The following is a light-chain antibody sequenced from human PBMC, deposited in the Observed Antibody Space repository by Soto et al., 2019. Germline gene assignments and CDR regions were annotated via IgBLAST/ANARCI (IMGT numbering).Light chain of an antibody. V-gene: IGKV3-20*01. CDR1: QSVSSSY. CDR3: QQYGSSPLT. CDR2: GAS. J-gene: IGKJ4*01. Sequence: EIVLTQSPGTLSLSPGERATLSCRASQSVSSSYLAWYQQKPGQAPRLLIYGASSRATGIPDRFSGSGSGTDFTLTISRQEPEDFAVYSCQQYGSSPLTFGGGTKVEIK.